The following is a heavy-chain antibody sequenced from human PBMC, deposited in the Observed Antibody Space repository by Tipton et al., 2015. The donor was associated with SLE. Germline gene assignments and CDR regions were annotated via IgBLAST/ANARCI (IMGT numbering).Heavy chain of an antibody. CDR1: GYSISSGYY. CDR3: ARHTSGFDY. D-gene: IGHD6-19*01. V-gene: IGHV4-38-2*02. J-gene: IGHJ4*02. Sequence: TLSLTCTVSGYSISSGYYWGWIRQPPGKGLEWIGSIYHSGSTFYNPSLKSRVTISVDTSKSQFSLKLHSVTAADTAVYYCARHTSGFDYWGQGTLVTVSS. CDR2: IYHSGST.